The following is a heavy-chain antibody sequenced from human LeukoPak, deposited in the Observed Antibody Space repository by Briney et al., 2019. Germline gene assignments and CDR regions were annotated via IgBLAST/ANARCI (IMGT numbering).Heavy chain of an antibody. D-gene: IGHD6-19*01. CDR1: GFTFSNYW. Sequence: GGSLRLSCAASGFTFSNYWMIWVRQAPGRGLEWVANIKQDGSEKYYVDSVKGRFTISRDNAKNSLSLQMNNLRVDDTAVYYCAREDRPAAVAGPPHSNYWGQGTLVTVSS. CDR3: AREDRPAAVAGPPHSNY. J-gene: IGHJ4*02. CDR2: IKQDGSEK. V-gene: IGHV3-7*01.